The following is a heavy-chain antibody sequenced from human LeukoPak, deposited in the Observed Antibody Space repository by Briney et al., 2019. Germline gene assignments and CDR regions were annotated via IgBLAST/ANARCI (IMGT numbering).Heavy chain of an antibody. D-gene: IGHD3-3*01. CDR1: GYTFTGYY. CDR3: ARDPTVITSSRITIFGVVKSPHNWFDP. J-gene: IGHJ5*02. CDR2: ITPSDGGT. V-gene: IGHV1-46*01. Sequence: ASVKVSCKASGYTFTGYYMHWVRQAPGQGLEWMGMITPSDGGTTYAQKFQGRVTMTRDTSTSTVYMELSSLRSEDTAIYFCARDPTVITSSRITIFGVVKSPHNWFDPWGQGTLVIVSS.